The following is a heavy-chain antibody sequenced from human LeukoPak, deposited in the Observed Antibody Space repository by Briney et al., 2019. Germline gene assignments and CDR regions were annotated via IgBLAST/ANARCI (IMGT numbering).Heavy chain of an antibody. Sequence: SETLSLTCAVYGGSISGYYWSWIRQPPGKGLEWIGEINLRATVNYNPSLKSRVTISLDRSKNQVSLKLSSVTAADTAVYYCACSRVYDSGLWYYHMDVWGKAIAVTFSS. CDR1: GGSISGYY. J-gene: IGHJ6*03. CDR2: INLRATV. CDR3: ACSRVYDSGLWYYHMDV. D-gene: IGHD2-8*01. V-gene: IGHV4-34*01.